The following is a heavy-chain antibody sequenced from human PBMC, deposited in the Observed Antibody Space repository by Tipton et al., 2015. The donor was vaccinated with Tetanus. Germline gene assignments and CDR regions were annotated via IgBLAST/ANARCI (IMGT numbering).Heavy chain of an antibody. J-gene: IGHJ6*02. V-gene: IGHV3-33*01. CDR2: IWYDGSNK. Sequence: SLRLSCAASGFTFSSYGMHWVRQAPGKGLEWVAVIWYDGSNKYYADSVKGRFTISRDNSKNTLYLQMNSLRAEDTAVYYCARAWLPKYYYYGMDVWGQGTTVTVSS. CDR3: ARAWLPKYYYYGMDV. D-gene: IGHD6-19*01. CDR1: GFTFSSYG.